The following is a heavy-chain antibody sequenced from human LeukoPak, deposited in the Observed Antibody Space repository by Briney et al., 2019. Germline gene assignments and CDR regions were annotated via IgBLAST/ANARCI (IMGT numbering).Heavy chain of an antibody. V-gene: IGHV3-30*02. CDR3: AKDQGDSSGYYYEGFDY. D-gene: IGHD3-22*01. Sequence: GGALRLFCAAAGFSLSSYCMHWGRQAPGKGLGGVAFIRNEGSNKYYADSVKGRFTISRDNSKNTLYLQMNSLRAEDTAVYYCAKDQGDSSGYYYEGFDYWGQGTLVTVSS. CDR2: IRNEGSNK. J-gene: IGHJ4*02. CDR1: GFSLSSYC.